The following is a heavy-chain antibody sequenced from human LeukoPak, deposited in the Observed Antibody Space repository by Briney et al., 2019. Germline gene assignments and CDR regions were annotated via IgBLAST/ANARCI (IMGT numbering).Heavy chain of an antibody. V-gene: IGHV3-23*01. Sequence: GGSLRHSCEASGFPFSSYAMHWVRPPPGKGLEWVSTISGSGGSTHHAHSVKGPFTISRDQSKNTVHLQMNSLRAEDTAVYYCAKERGYGYNHIDYWGQGTLVIVSS. D-gene: IGHD5-24*01. CDR2: ISGSGGST. CDR1: GFPFSSYA. CDR3: AKERGYGYNHIDY. J-gene: IGHJ4*02.